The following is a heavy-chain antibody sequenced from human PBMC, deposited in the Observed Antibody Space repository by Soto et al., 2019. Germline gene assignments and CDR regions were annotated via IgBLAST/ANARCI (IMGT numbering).Heavy chain of an antibody. CDR1: GGTFSSYA. CDR3: ARSRYYDSSGYYNWFDP. D-gene: IGHD3-22*01. Sequence: QVQLVQSGAEVKKPGSSVKVSCKASGGTFSSYAISWVRQAPGQGLEWMGGIIPIFGTANYAQKFQGRVTITADESTSTAYMELSSLRSEGTAVYYGARSRYYDSSGYYNWFDPWGQGTLVTVSS. CDR2: IIPIFGTA. V-gene: IGHV1-69*12. J-gene: IGHJ5*02.